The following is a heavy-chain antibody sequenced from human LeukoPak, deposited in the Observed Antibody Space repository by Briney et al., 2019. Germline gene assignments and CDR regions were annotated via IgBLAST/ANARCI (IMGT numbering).Heavy chain of an antibody. D-gene: IGHD1-7*01. CDR3: TREDFWNYVV. Sequence: GGSLRLSCAASGFTFSNAWMSWVRQAPGKGLEWVGRIESETEGGTTDYAAPVKGRFTISRDDSKNTLYIQMNSLKTDDTAVYYCTREDFWNYVVWGQGTLVTVPS. CDR1: GFTFSNAW. CDR2: IESETEGGTT. J-gene: IGHJ4*02. V-gene: IGHV3-15*04.